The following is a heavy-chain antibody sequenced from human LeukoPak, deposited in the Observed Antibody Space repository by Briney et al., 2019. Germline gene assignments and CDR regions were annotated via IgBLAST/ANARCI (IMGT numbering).Heavy chain of an antibody. CDR1: GFSFSSFG. J-gene: IGHJ4*02. D-gene: IGHD3-22*01. CDR3: AKTSYYYDRSGYYSPFDY. CDR2: ISYDGSNK. V-gene: IGHV3-30*18. Sequence: GGSLRLSCAASGFSFSSFGMHWVRQAPGKGLEWVAVISYDGSNKNYADSVKGRFTISRDNSKNTLYLQMNSLRAEDTAVYYCAKTSYYYDRSGYYSPFDYWGQGTLVSVSS.